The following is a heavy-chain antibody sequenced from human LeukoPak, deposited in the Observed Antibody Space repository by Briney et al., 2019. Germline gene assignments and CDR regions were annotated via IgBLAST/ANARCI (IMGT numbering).Heavy chain of an antibody. D-gene: IGHD3/OR15-3a*01. CDR2: NSHSGST. CDR3: ARGGLCPEY. J-gene: IGHJ4*02. CDR1: GDSISSNNW. Sequence: SGTLSLTCAVSGDSISSNNWWCWVRQPPGKGLEWIGENSHSGSTNYNPSLQRRVTISVDNSKNQFSLKVSSVTAADTAVYYCARGGLCPEYWGQGTLVTVSS. V-gene: IGHV4-4*02.